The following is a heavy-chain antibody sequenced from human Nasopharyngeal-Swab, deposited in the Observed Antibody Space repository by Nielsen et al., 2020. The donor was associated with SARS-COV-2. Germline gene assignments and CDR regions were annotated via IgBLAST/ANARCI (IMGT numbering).Heavy chain of an antibody. CDR1: GDSVSSTSTG. CDR2: TYYGSKRYT. J-gene: IGHJ6*02. V-gene: IGHV6-1*01. D-gene: IGHD1-1*01. Sequence: SETLSLNCAISGDSVSSTSTGWNWIRQSPSRGLEWLGRTYYGSKRYTDYAVSVKSRITINADTSKNQFSLQLNSVNPEDTAVYYCARGYLKSGMDVWGQGTTVTVSS. CDR3: ARGYLKSGMDV.